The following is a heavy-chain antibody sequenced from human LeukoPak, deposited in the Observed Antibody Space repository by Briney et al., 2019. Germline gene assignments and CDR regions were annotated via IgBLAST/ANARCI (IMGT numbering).Heavy chain of an antibody. CDR3: ARGLDDFWSGSYNWFDP. V-gene: IGHV4-34*01. CDR1: GGSFSGYY. Sequence: SETLSLTCAVYGGSFSGYYWSWIRQPPGKGLEWIGEINHSGSTNYNPSLKSRVTISVDTSKNQFSLKLSSVTAADTAVYYCARGLDDFWSGSYNWFDPWGQGTLVTVSS. J-gene: IGHJ5*02. D-gene: IGHD3-3*01. CDR2: INHSGST.